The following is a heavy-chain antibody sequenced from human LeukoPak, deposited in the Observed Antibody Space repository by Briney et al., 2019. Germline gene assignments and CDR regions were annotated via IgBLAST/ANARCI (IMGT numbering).Heavy chain of an antibody. CDR3: AREMENSNYGWFDP. CDR2: IYSGGST. D-gene: IGHD4-11*01. CDR1: GFTVSSNY. J-gene: IGHJ5*02. V-gene: IGHV3-53*01. Sequence: GGSLRLSCAASGFTVSSNYMSWVRQAPGKGLEWVSVIYSGGSTYYADSVKGRFTISRDNSKNTLYLQMNSLRAEGTAVYYCAREMENSNYGWFDPWGQGPLVTVSS.